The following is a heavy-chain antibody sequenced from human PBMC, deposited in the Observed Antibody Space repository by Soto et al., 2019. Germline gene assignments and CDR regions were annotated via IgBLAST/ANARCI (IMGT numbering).Heavy chain of an antibody. CDR2: ISYSADKT. Sequence: GGVLRLSCAASGFTFNTYVMNWVRQAPGKGLEWVSTISYSADKTHYADSVKGRFTISRDNSRDTLFLQMNSLRADDAAVYYCARRARTATTNWGAFDVWGQGTMVTVSS. CDR3: ARRARTATTNWGAFDV. CDR1: GFTFNTYV. J-gene: IGHJ3*01. V-gene: IGHV3-23*01. D-gene: IGHD1-7*01.